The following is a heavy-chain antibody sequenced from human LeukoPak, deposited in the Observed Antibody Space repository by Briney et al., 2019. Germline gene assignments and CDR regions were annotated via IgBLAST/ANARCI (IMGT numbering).Heavy chain of an antibody. CDR3: ASSRTPGHAVTTSFDY. J-gene: IGHJ4*02. CDR2: ISAYNGNT. CDR1: GYTFTSYG. V-gene: IGHV1-18*01. D-gene: IGHD4-17*01. Sequence: ASVKVSCKASGYTFTSYGISWVRQAPGQGLEWMGWISAYNGNTNYAQKLQGRVTMTTDTSTSTAYMELRSLRSDDTAVYYCASSRTPGHAVTTSFDYWGQGSLVTVSS.